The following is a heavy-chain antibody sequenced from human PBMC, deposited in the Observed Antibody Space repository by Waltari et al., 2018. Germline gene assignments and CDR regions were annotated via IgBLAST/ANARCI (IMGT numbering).Heavy chain of an antibody. V-gene: IGHV3-23*01. CDR3: ARVIGSGSYHYFDY. CDR2: ISRSGGGT. CDR1: GFTFDHYA. J-gene: IGHJ4*02. D-gene: IGHD3-10*01. Sequence: EVQLLESGGTLVQPGGSLRLSCEASGFTFDHYALTWVRQAPGKGLGGVSVISRSGGGTYFADSLKGRFSISRDNSKNTLFLQMSSLRVEDTAMYYCARVIGSGSYHYFDYWGQGTLVTVSS.